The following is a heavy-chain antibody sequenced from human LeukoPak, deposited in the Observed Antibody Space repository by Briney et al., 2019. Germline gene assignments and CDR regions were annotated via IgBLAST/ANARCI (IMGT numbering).Heavy chain of an antibody. CDR1: GFTFSSYG. CDR3: AKDRVRGVSPYFDY. CDR2: ISYDGSNK. V-gene: IGHV3-30*18. D-gene: IGHD3-10*01. Sequence: PGGSLRLSCAASGFTFSSYGMHWVRQAPGKGLEWVAVISYDGSNKYYADSVKGRFTISRDNSKNTLYLQMNSLRAEDTAVYYCAKDRVRGVSPYFDYWGQGTLVTVSS. J-gene: IGHJ4*02.